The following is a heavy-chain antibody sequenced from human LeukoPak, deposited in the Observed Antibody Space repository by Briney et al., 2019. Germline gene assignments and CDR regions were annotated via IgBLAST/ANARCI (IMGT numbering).Heavy chain of an antibody. CDR3: ARRPQKQLWYRY. V-gene: IGHV4-34*01. CDR1: GGSFSGYY. Sequence: SETLSLTCAAYGGSFSGYYWSWIRQPPGKGLEWIGEINHSGSTNYNPSLKSRVTISVDTSKNQFSLKLSSVTAADTAVYYCARRPQKQLWYRYWGQGTLVTVSS. CDR2: INHSGST. J-gene: IGHJ4*02. D-gene: IGHD5-18*01.